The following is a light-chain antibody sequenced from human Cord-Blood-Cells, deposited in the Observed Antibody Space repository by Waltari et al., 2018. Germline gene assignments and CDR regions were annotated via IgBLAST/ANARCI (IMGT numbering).Light chain of an antibody. CDR2: EVS. CDR3: SSYTSSSTYV. CDR1: SSDVVRYNR. V-gene: IGLV2-18*02. Sequence: QSALTQPPSVSGSPGPSVTISCTGTSSDVVRYNRVTWYQPPPGTAPKLMIYEVSNRPSGVPDRFSGSKSGNTASLTISGLQAEDEADYYCSSYTSSSTYVFGTGTKVTVL. J-gene: IGLJ1*01.